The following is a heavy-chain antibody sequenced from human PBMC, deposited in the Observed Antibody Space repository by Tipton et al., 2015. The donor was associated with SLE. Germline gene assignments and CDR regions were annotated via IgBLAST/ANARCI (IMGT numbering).Heavy chain of an antibody. CDR1: GGSISSSSYY. D-gene: IGHD6-19*01. CDR2: IYYSGST. V-gene: IGHV4-39*07. J-gene: IGHJ4*02. CDR3: ASAGSGWYYFDY. Sequence: TLSLTCTVSGGSISSSSYYWGWIRQPPGKGLEWIGSIYYSGSTYYNPSLKSRVTISVDTSKNQFSLKLSSVTAADTAVYYCASAGSGWYYFDYWGQGTLVTVSS.